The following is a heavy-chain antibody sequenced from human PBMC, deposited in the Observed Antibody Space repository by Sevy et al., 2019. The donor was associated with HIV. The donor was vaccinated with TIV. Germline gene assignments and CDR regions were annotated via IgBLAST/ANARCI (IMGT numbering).Heavy chain of an antibody. CDR3: ARDTTAYYEFGSGYYTGMDV. D-gene: IGHD3-3*01. J-gene: IGHJ6*02. CDR1: GFTFSSYW. CDR2: IKQDGSEK. Sequence: GGSLRLSCAASGFTFSSYWMSWVRQAPGKGLEWVANIKQDGSEKYYVDSVKGRFTISRDNAKNSLYLQMNSVRAEGTDVYDGARDTTAYYEFGSGYYTGMDVWGQGTTVTVSS. V-gene: IGHV3-7*01.